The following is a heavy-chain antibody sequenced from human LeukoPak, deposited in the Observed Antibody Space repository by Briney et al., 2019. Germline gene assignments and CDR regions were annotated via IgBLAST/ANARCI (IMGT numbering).Heavy chain of an antibody. D-gene: IGHD6-13*01. V-gene: IGHV6-1*01. CDR1: GDSVSSNSAA. J-gene: IGHJ4*02. CDR2: TYYRSKWYN. CDR3: ARETIAAAFNY. Sequence: SQTLSLTCAISGDSVSSNSAAWNWIRQSPSGGLEWLGRTYYRSKWYNDYAVSVKSRITINPDTSKNQFSLQLNSVTAADTAVYYCARETIAAAFNYWGQGTLVTVSS.